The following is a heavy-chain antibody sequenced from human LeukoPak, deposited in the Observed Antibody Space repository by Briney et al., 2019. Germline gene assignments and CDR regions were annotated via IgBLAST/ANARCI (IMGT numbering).Heavy chain of an antibody. D-gene: IGHD3-22*01. Sequence: ASVKVSCKASGYTFTGYYMHWVRQAPGQGLEWMGWISAYNGNTNYAQKLQGRVTMTEDTSTDTAYMELSSLRSEDTAVYYCVSSIYYDSSGPHYWGQGTLVTVSS. V-gene: IGHV1-18*04. CDR1: GYTFTGYY. CDR3: VSSIYYDSSGPHY. J-gene: IGHJ4*02. CDR2: ISAYNGNT.